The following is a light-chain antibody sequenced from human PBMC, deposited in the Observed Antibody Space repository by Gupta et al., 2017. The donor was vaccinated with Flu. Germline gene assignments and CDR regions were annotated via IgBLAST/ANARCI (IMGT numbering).Light chain of an antibody. J-gene: IGKJ2*01. CDR1: QRVKDNV. CDR3: QQKGISLFS. V-gene: IGKV3-20*01. Sequence: CTVFLSPGVSAGRSCSASQRVKDNVLTWYQQKPGQAPKLLIYGASSRATGFPDRFIGSGSGTDFTLTISRREPEDFAVYYCQQKGISLFSFGQGTKVDIK. CDR2: GAS.